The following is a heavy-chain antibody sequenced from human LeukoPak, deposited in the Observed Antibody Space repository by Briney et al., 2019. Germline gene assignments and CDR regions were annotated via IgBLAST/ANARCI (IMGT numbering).Heavy chain of an antibody. Sequence: GGSLRLSCAASGFTFSSYWMNWVRQAPGKGLEWVANIKQDGSAKYYLDSVKGRFTISRDNAKNPLYLQMNSLRAEDTAVYYCGRDGLPGSGSYGDIWGQGTMVTVSS. D-gene: IGHD3-10*01. J-gene: IGHJ3*02. CDR3: GRDGLPGSGSYGDI. V-gene: IGHV3-7*05. CDR2: IKQDGSAK. CDR1: GFTFSSYW.